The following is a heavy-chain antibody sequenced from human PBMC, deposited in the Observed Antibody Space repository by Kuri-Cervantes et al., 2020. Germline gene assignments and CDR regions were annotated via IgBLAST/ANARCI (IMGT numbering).Heavy chain of an antibody. Sequence: LSLTCAASGFTFSDYYMNWIRQAPGKGLEWVSSISSSSSYIYYADSLKGRFTISRDNAKNSLYLQMNSLRAEDTAVYYCARYMVGATGSDYWGQGTLVTVSS. CDR2: ISSSSSYI. J-gene: IGHJ4*02. CDR1: GFTFSDYY. CDR3: ARYMVGATGSDY. D-gene: IGHD1-26*01. V-gene: IGHV3-21*03.